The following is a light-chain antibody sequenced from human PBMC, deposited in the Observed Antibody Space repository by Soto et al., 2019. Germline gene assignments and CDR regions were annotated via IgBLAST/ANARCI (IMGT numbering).Light chain of an antibody. CDR2: AAS. CDR1: QSINIY. V-gene: IGKV1-39*01. Sequence: DIQMTQSPSSLSASVGDRVTITCRASQSINIYLNWYQQKPEKAPNLLIYAASSLQSGVPSRFNGHGSWTDFTLNNSRLQPEDFGNYHRQPRLSTPYPFCQGTKMEIK. CDR3: QPRLSTPYP. J-gene: IGKJ2*01.